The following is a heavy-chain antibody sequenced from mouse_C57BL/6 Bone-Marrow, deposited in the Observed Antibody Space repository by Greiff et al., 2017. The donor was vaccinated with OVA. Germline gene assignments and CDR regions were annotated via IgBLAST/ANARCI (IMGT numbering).Heavy chain of an antibody. CDR1: GFNIKDDY. CDR2: IDPENGDT. V-gene: IGHV14-4*01. CDR3: TNYYGSSPYYYAMDY. J-gene: IGHJ4*01. D-gene: IGHD1-1*01. Sequence: EVQLQQSGAELVRPGASVKLSCTASGFNIKDDYMHWVKQRPEQGLEWIGWIDPENGDTEYASKFQGKATITADTSSHTAYLQLSSLTSEDTAVYYCTNYYGSSPYYYAMDYWGQGTSVTVSS.